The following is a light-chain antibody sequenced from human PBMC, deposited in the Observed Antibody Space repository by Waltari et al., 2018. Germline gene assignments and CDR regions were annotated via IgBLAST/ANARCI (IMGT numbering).Light chain of an antibody. CDR3: SSFTSSATWV. Sequence: QSALTQPASLSGSPSQSITIPCTGTNSDIVRYNYVSWYQHHSGKAPKLMIFGVSERPSGVSNRFSGSKSGNTASLTISELQADDEADYYCSSFTSSATWVFGGGTKLTVL. CDR2: GVS. V-gene: IGLV2-14*03. J-gene: IGLJ3*02. CDR1: NSDIVRYNY.